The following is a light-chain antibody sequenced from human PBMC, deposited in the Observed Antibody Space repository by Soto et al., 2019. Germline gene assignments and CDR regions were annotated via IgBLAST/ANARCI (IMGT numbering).Light chain of an antibody. CDR3: SSSTTRGTRV. CDR2: DVS. J-gene: IGLJ1*01. CDR1: NSDVGAYKP. V-gene: IGLV2-14*03. Sequence: QSALTQPASVSGSAGQSITISCTGTNSDVGAYKPVSWYQHHPGKAPKRMIYDVSYRPSGVSNRFSGSQSGNTASLTISGLQPEDESDYYCSSSTTRGTRVFGTGTKVTVL.